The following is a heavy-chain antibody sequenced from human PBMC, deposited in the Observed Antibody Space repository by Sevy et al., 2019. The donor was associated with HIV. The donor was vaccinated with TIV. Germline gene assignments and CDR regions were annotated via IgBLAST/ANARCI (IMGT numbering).Heavy chain of an antibody. J-gene: IGHJ4*02. CDR1: GFTFSNAW. D-gene: IGHD5-18*01. CDR2: IKSKTDGGTT. V-gene: IGHV3-15*01. Sequence: GGSLRLSCAASGFTFSNAWMSWVRQAPGKGLEWVGRIKSKTDGGTTDYAAPVKGRFTISSDDSKNTLYLQMNSLKTEDTAVYYCTTLTNSYGYYFDYWGQGTLVTVSS. CDR3: TTLTNSYGYYFDY.